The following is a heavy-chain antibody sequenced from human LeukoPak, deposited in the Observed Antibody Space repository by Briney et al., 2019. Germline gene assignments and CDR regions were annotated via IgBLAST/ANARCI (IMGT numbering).Heavy chain of an antibody. Sequence: GESLKISCQASGYSFSSQWIGWVRQMPGKGPEWMGIIYPDDSDTRYSPSFQGQVTISADKSISTAYLQWSSLKASDSAMYYCARHGKYYSGSHYFDFWGKGTLITVSS. CDR2: IYPDDSDT. CDR1: GYSFSSQW. D-gene: IGHD6-19*01. CDR3: ARHGKYYSGSHYFDF. J-gene: IGHJ4*02. V-gene: IGHV5-51*01.